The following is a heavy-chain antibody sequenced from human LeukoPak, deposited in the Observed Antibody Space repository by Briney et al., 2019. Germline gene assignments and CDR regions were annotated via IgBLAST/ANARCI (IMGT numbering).Heavy chain of an antibody. CDR3: AKDRAGREGFDY. CDR2: ISGSGGST. J-gene: IGHJ4*02. CDR1: GFTFSSYA. Sequence: GGSLRLSCAASGFTFSSYAMSWVRQAPGKGLEWVSAISGSGGSTYYADSAKGRFTFPRNNSKNTPYLQINIRNAGQPAVYYCAKDRAGREGFDYWGQGTLVTVSS. D-gene: IGHD1-26*01. V-gene: IGHV3-23*01.